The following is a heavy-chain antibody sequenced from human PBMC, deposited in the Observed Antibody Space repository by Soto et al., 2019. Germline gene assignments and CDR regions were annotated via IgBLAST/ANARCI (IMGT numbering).Heavy chain of an antibody. CDR1: GYDFTNYG. CDR3: ARGHDILPGWNFTF. V-gene: IGHV1-18*01. Sequence: QVRLVQSGAEVKKPGASVKVSCKTYGYDFTNYGINWVRQAPGQGLEWMGWISAYNGNIVYAQNFRGRATLTTDTSTGSAYMELRSLRSDDTAVYYCARGHDILPGWNFTFWGQGTLVTVSS. CDR2: ISAYNGNI. J-gene: IGHJ4*02. D-gene: IGHD3-9*01.